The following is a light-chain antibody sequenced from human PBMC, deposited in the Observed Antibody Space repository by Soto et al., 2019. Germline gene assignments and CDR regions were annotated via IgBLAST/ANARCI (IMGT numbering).Light chain of an antibody. J-gene: IGKJ1*01. CDR2: DSF. V-gene: IGKV3-20*01. CDR1: QSVNTVY. CDR3: QQFETSPWT. Sequence: NVLTQSPGTLSLSPGQRATLSRRATQSVNTVYVAWYQQKPGQAPRLLIFDSFKRATGVPDRFSGSGSGTEFSLTISRLQPDDSAVYYCQQFETSPWTFGQGTRVEIK.